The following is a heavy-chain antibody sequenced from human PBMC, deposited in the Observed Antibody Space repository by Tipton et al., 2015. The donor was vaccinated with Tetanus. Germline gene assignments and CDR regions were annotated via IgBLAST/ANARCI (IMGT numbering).Heavy chain of an antibody. CDR3: ARAPWIQEYYFDY. V-gene: IGHV3-7*05. Sequence: SLRLSCAASGFTFSSYWMSWVRQAPGKGLEWVANIKQDGSEKYYVDSVKGRFTISRDNAKNSLYLQMNSLRAEDTAVYYCARAPWIQEYYFDYWGQGTLVTVSS. CDR2: IKQDGSEK. CDR1: GFTFSSYW. D-gene: IGHD5-18*01. J-gene: IGHJ4*02.